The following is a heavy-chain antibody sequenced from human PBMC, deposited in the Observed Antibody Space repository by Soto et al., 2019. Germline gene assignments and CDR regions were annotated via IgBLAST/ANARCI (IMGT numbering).Heavy chain of an antibody. J-gene: IGHJ4*01. V-gene: IGHV4-30-2*01. D-gene: IGHD3-9*01. CDR1: AGSIGSGVYC. CDR2: IYHGGST. CDR3: AGGGYFDWLSLDY. Sequence: TRTLSLTCAVSAGSIGSGVYCWTWIRQRQGKGLEWIGYIYHGGSTFYNPSLKSRVTISVDTSKNQFSLKLSSMTAADTAVYYGAGGGYFDWLSLDYWVQITL.